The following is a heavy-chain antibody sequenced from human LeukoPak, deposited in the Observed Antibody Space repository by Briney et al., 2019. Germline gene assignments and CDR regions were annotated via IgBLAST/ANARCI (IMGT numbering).Heavy chain of an antibody. V-gene: IGHV4-30-2*01. D-gene: IGHD4-17*01. J-gene: IGHJ4*02. CDR1: GDSISSGGYS. CDR3: ARVWSEVYGVDY. Sequence: PSETLSLTCAVSGDSISSGGYSWSWIRQPPGKGLEWIGYTYHSGSTNYNPSLKSRVTISVDTSKDQFPLKLSSVTAADTAVYYCARVWSEVYGVDYWGQGTLVTVSS. CDR2: TYHSGST.